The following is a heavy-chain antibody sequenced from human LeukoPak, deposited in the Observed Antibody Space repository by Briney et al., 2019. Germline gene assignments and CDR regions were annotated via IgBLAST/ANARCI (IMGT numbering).Heavy chain of an antibody. Sequence: SETLSLTCTVSNGSISSSRYYWAWIRQPPGKGLEWIGSIYYSGSTHYNPSQKSRVTISVDTSKNQFFLRLSSGTAADTAVYYCARNCSRTTCSGTFDIWGRGTMVTVSS. D-gene: IGHD2-2*01. CDR3: ARNCSRTTCSGTFDI. CDR1: NGSISSSRYY. CDR2: IYYSGST. V-gene: IGHV4-39*01. J-gene: IGHJ3*02.